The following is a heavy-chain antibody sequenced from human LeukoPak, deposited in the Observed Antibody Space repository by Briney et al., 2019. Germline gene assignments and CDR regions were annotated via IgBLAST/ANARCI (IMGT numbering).Heavy chain of an antibody. Sequence: PGGSLRLSCAASGFTFSSYGMHWVRQAPGKGLEWVAVIWYDGSNKYYADSVKGRFTISRDNSKNTLYLQMNSLRAEDTAVYYCARDGVYYDFWSGYSLDYWGQGTLVTVSS. CDR2: IWYDGSNK. CDR1: GFTFSSYG. CDR3: ARDGVYYDFWSGYSLDY. D-gene: IGHD3-3*01. V-gene: IGHV3-33*01. J-gene: IGHJ4*02.